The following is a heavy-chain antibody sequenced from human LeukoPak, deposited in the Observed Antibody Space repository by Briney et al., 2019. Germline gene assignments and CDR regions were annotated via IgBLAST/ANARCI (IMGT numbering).Heavy chain of an antibody. Sequence: GGSLRLSCAASGITFSSYAMSWVRQAPGKGLEWVSVISGSGASTYYADSVKGRFTISRGNSKNTLYLQMNSLRAEDTAVYYCAKDRGYDSSGYFWFDPWGQGTLVTVSS. D-gene: IGHD3-22*01. J-gene: IGHJ5*02. CDR2: ISGSGAST. CDR3: AKDRGYDSSGYFWFDP. V-gene: IGHV3-23*01. CDR1: GITFSSYA.